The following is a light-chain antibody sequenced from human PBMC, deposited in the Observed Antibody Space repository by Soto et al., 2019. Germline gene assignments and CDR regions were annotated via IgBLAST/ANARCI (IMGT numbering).Light chain of an antibody. CDR3: QQRNFWLT. CDR2: DIS. V-gene: IGKV3-11*01. CDR1: QSVARF. Sequence: DIVLTQSPATLSLSPGERATLSCRASQSVARFLAWYQQQPGQAPRLLIYDISNRAAGIPARFSGSGSGTDFTLTISSLEPEDFAVYYCQQRNFWLTFGGGTKVDIK. J-gene: IGKJ4*01.